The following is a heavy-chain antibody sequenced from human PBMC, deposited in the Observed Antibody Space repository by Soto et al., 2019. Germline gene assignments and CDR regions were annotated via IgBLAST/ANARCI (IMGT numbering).Heavy chain of an antibody. CDR1: GFTFSNSW. J-gene: IGHJ4*02. D-gene: IGHD2-2*01. CDR3: VKVLARGVGVPRFYFDS. Sequence: LRLSCAASGFTFSNSWMHWVRQVSGKGLEWVSRINADGTSTSYADSVKGRFTISRDNAKNTLYLHVNSLRAEDTAVYYCVKVLARGVGVPRFYFDSWGQGALVTVS. V-gene: IGHV3-74*01. CDR2: INADGTST.